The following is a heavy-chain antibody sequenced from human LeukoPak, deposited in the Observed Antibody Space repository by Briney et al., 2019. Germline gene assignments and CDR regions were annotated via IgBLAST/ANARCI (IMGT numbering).Heavy chain of an antibody. V-gene: IGHV4-59*12. J-gene: IGHJ4*02. Sequence: PSETLSLTCTVSGGSISSYYWSWIRQPPGKGLEWIGYIYYSGTTNYNPSLKSRVTISVDTSKNQFSLKLSSVTAADTAVYYCARGLLAIIAVAGTFDYWGQGTLVTVSS. CDR1: GGSISSYY. CDR3: ARGLLAIIAVAGTFDY. CDR2: IYYSGTT. D-gene: IGHD6-19*01.